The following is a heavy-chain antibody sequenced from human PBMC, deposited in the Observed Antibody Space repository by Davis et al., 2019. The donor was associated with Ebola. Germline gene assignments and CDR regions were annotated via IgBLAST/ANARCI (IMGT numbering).Heavy chain of an antibody. CDR3: AKDLGQYSVIDY. V-gene: IGHV3-30*18. Sequence: GESLKISCAASGFTFSSYGMHWVRQAPGKGLEWVAVISYDGSNKYYAESVKGRFTISRDNSKNTLYLQMNSLRAEDTAVYYCAKDLGQYSVIDYRGQGTLVTDSS. J-gene: IGHJ4*02. CDR2: ISYDGSNK. CDR1: GFTFSSYG. D-gene: IGHD5/OR15-5a*01.